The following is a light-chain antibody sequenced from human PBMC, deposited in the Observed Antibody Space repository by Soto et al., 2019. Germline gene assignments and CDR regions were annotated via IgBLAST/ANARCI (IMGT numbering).Light chain of an antibody. Sequence: DIQMTHSHSTLSGSVNDRVTIXCRTSQTISSWLAWYQQKPGKSPNLLIYKASRLESGVPARFSGSGSETEFTLTISGLQPGDSATYYCQQYNSYSPTFGRGTKVDI. CDR1: QTISSW. CDR3: QQYNSYSPT. J-gene: IGKJ1*01. CDR2: KAS. V-gene: IGKV1-5*03.